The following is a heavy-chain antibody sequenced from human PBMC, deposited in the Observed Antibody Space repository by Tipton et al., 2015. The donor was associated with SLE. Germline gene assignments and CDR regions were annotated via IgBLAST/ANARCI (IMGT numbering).Heavy chain of an antibody. CDR2: IYHSGST. CDR1: GYSISSGYY. V-gene: IGHV4-38-2*01. J-gene: IGHJ4*02. Sequence: TLSLTCAVSGYSISSGYYWGWIRQPPGKGLEWIGSIYHSGSTYYNPSLKSRVTISVYPSKNQFSLKLSSVTAADTAVYYCARVYSSGWCAHWGQGTLVTVSS. CDR3: ARVYSSGWCAH. D-gene: IGHD6-19*01.